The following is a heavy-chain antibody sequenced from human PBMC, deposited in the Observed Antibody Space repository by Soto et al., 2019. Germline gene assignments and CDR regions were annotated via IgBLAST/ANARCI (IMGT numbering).Heavy chain of an antibody. CDR3: AKDRDGAAAGPTKFYGMDV. CDR2: INHRGIT. Sequence: QLQQWGAGLLKPSETLSLTCAVNAESFSGYYWSWIRQPPDKGLEWLGEINHRGITNYNPSLKSRVTISVDTSKNRFSLKLSSVTAADTAVYYCAKDRDGAAAGPTKFYGMDVWGQGTTVTVSS. CDR1: AESFSGYY. D-gene: IGHD6-13*01. J-gene: IGHJ6*02. V-gene: IGHV4-34*01.